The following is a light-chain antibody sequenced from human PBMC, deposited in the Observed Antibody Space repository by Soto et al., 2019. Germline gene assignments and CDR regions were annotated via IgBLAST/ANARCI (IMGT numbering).Light chain of an antibody. CDR2: GAS. CDR1: QSISRY. CDR3: QQYGSSPPT. V-gene: IGKV3-20*01. J-gene: IGKJ1*01. Sequence: IVLTQSPGTLSLSPGERTTLSCRASQSISRYLAWYQQKPGQGPRHLIYGASSRATGTPDRFSGSGSGTDFTLTINRLEPEDFALYYCQQYGSSPPTFGQGTKVEIK.